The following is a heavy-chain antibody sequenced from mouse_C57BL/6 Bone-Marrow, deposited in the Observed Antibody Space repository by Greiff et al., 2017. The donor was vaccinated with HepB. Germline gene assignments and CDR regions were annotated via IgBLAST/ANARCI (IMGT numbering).Heavy chain of an antibody. Sequence: VQLQESGPELVKPGASVKISCKASGYAFSSSWMNWVKQRPGKGLEWIGRIYPGDGDTNYNGKFKGKATLTADKSSSTAYMQLSSLTSEDSAVYCCARSLYNPTGYYYAMDYWGQGTSVTVSS. J-gene: IGHJ4*01. V-gene: IGHV1-82*01. CDR2: IYPGDGDT. CDR1: GYAFSSSW. D-gene: IGHD1-1*01. CDR3: ARSLYNPTGYYYAMDY.